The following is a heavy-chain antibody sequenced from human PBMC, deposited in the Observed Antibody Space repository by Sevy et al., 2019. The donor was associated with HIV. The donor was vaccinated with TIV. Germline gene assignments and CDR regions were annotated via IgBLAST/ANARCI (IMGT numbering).Heavy chain of an antibody. V-gene: IGHV3-23*01. J-gene: IGHJ4*02. Sequence: GGSLRLSCAASGFTFSSYAMSWVRQAPGKGLEWVSGISRSGDNAYYADSVRGRFSISRDNSKDTLYLQMNSLRADETALYYCAKEWIQLSYWFVEFDYWGQGTLVTVSS. CDR1: GFTFSSYA. CDR2: ISRSGDNA. D-gene: IGHD2-8*02. CDR3: AKEWIQLSYWFVEFDY.